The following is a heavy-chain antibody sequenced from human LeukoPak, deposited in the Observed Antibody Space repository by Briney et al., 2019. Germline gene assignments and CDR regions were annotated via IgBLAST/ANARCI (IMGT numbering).Heavy chain of an antibody. CDR3: ARGHEYSYGSLNLFDY. D-gene: IGHD5-18*01. CDR2: IYTSGST. Sequence: SETLSLTCTVSGGSISSYYWSWIRQPARKGLEWIGRIYTSGSTNYNPSLKSRVTMSVDTSKNQFSLKLSSVTAADTAVYYCARGHEYSYGSLNLFDYWGQGTLVTVSS. J-gene: IGHJ4*02. V-gene: IGHV4-4*07. CDR1: GGSISSYY.